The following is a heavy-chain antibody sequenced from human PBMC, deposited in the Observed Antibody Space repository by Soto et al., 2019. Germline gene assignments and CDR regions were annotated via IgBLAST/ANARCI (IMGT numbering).Heavy chain of an antibody. V-gene: IGHV3-21*01. Sequence: GGSLRLSCAASGFTFSSYSMNWVRQAPGKGLEWVSSISSSSSYIYYADSVKGRFTISRDNAKNSLYLQMNSLRAEDTAVYYCARDSPLWFGRTGHFDYWGQGTLVTVSS. J-gene: IGHJ4*02. CDR2: ISSSSSYI. CDR3: ARDSPLWFGRTGHFDY. D-gene: IGHD3-10*01. CDR1: GFTFSSYS.